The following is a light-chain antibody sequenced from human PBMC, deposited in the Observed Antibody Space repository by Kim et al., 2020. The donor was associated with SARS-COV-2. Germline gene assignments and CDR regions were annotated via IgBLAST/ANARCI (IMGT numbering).Light chain of an antibody. Sequence: EPASISCRSSQSLLHNNGNNYLDWYLQKPGQSPQLLIYLGSTRASGVPDRFSGSGSGTNFTLKITRVAAEDVGVYYCMQALRTWTFGQGTKVDIK. CDR2: LGS. V-gene: IGKV2-28*01. J-gene: IGKJ1*01. CDR1: QSLLHNNGNNY. CDR3: MQALRTWT.